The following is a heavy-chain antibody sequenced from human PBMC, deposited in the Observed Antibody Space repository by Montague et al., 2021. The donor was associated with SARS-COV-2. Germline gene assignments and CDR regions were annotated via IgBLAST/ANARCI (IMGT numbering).Heavy chain of an antibody. J-gene: IGHJ3*02. Sequence: SETLSLTCTVSGFSIGSGDYWGWIRHPPGKGLEWTGSIYHSGTTXYNPCLQSRLTMSIDTSTNQFSLRLTSVTAADTAVFFCVREKAGGLRNVFDIWGQGTTVTVSS. V-gene: IGHV4-38-2*02. CDR2: IYHSGTT. CDR3: VREKAGGLRNVFDI. CDR1: GFSIGSGDY.